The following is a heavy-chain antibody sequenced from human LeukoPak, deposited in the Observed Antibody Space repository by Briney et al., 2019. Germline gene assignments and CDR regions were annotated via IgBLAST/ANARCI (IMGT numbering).Heavy chain of an antibody. Sequence: PSQTLSLTCTVSGGSISSGGYSWSWIRQHPGKGLEWIGYIYYSGSTYYNPSLKGRVTISVDTSKNQFSLKLSSVTAADTAVYYCARDTEYLDVWGQGTTVTVSS. D-gene: IGHD6-6*01. CDR1: GGSISSGGYS. V-gene: IGHV4-31*03. CDR2: IYYSGST. J-gene: IGHJ6*02. CDR3: ARDTEYLDV.